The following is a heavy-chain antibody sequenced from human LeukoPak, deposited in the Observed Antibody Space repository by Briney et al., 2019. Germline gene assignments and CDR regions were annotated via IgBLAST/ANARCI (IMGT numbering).Heavy chain of an antibody. J-gene: IGHJ4*02. CDR3: ARDGTSTDDY. Sequence: ASVKVSCKASGYTFTSYGISWVRQAPGQGLEWMGWISGNNDNPNYGQKFQGRFTVTTDSSTSTAYMELRNLTFDDTAVYYCARDGTSTDDYWGQGTLVTVSS. V-gene: IGHV1-18*01. CDR1: GYTFTSYG. CDR2: ISGNNDNP. D-gene: IGHD2-2*01.